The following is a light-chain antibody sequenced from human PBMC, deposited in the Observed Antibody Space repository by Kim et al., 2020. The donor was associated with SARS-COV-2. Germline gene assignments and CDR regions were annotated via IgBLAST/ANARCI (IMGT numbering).Light chain of an antibody. CDR3: QQYGSSPWT. J-gene: IGKJ1*01. CDR2: AAS. V-gene: IGKV3-20*01. CDR1: QSVSSSY. Sequence: EIVLTQSPGTLSLSPGERATLSCRASQSVSSSYLAWYQQKPGQAPRLLIYAASTWATGIPDRFSGSGSGTDFTLTISRLEPEDFAVYYCQQYGSSPWTFCQGTKVDIK.